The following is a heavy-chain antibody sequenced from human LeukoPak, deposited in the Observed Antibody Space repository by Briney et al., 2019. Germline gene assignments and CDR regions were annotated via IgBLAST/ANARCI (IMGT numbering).Heavy chain of an antibody. CDR1: GFTFSSYG. V-gene: IGHV3-30*03. CDR2: ISYDGSNK. J-gene: IGHJ5*02. D-gene: IGHD3-3*01. CDR3: AGSITIFGVVSNWFDP. Sequence: GGSLRLSCAASGFTFSSYGMHWVRQAPGKGLEWVAVISYDGSNKYYADSVKGRFTISRDNSKNTLYLQMNSLRAEDTAVYYCAGSITIFGVVSNWFDP.